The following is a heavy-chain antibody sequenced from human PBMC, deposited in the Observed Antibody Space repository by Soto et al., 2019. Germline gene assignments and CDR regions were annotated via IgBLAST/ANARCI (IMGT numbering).Heavy chain of an antibody. CDR1: GFTFSSYA. CDR3: ARPNLYDILTGEWFDP. Sequence: QVQLVESGGGVVQPGRSLRLSCAASGFTFSSYAMHWVRQAPSKGLEWVAVISYDGSNKYYADSVKGRFTISRDNSKNSLYLQMNSLRAEDTAVFCCARPNLYDILTGEWFDPWGQGTLVIVSS. D-gene: IGHD3-9*01. V-gene: IGHV3-30-3*01. J-gene: IGHJ5*02. CDR2: ISYDGSNK.